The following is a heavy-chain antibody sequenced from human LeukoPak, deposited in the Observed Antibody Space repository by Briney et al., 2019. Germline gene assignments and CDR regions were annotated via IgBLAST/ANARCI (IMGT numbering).Heavy chain of an antibody. V-gene: IGHV3-48*02. Sequence: GGSLRLSCAASGFTFSSYSMNWVRQAPGKGLEWVSYISSSSSTIYYADSVKGRLTISRDNAKNSLYLQMNSLRDEDTAVYYCARDNNDFWSGYFSDYYYGMNVWGQGTTVTVSS. J-gene: IGHJ6*02. D-gene: IGHD3-3*01. CDR2: ISSSSSTI. CDR1: GFTFSSYS. CDR3: ARDNNDFWSGYFSDYYYGMNV.